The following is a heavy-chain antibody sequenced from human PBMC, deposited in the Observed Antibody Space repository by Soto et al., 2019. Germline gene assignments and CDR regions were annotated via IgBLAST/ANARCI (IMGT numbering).Heavy chain of an antibody. CDR2: INSDGSST. Sequence: EVQLVESGGGLVQPGGSLRLSCEASGFTFSSYWMHWVRQAPGKGLVWVSRINSDGSSTSYADSVKGRFTISRDNAKNTMYLQMNRLRAEDTAVYYCVRTSLVVAAATREDYWGQGTLVTVSS. D-gene: IGHD2-15*01. CDR1: GFTFSSYW. J-gene: IGHJ4*02. CDR3: VRTSLVVAAATREDY. V-gene: IGHV3-74*01.